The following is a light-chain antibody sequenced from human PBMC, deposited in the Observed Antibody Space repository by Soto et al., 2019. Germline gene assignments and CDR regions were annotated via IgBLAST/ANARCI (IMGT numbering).Light chain of an antibody. Sequence: EIVLTQSPGTLSLSPGEIATLSCRASQSLSDNYLGWYQRKPGQAPRLLIYEASTRATGIPDRFTGSGSGTDFTLTNSRLEPEDFAVYYCQLYGGLARPFGQGTKVE. J-gene: IGKJ1*01. CDR1: QSLSDNY. CDR3: QLYGGLARP. CDR2: EAS. V-gene: IGKV3-20*01.